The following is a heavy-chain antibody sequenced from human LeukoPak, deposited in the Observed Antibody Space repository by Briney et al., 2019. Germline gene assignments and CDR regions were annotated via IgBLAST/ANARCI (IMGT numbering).Heavy chain of an antibody. CDR1: GFTFDDYA. CDR3: AKAGGSGSPSDY. J-gene: IGHJ4*02. CDR2: ISWNSGSI. V-gene: IGHV3-9*01. Sequence: GGSLRLSCAASGFTFDDYAMHCVRQAPGKGLEWVSGISWNSGSIGYADSVKGRFTISRDNAKNSLYLQMNSLRAEDTALYYCAKAGGSGSPSDYWGQGTLVTVSS. D-gene: IGHD3-10*01.